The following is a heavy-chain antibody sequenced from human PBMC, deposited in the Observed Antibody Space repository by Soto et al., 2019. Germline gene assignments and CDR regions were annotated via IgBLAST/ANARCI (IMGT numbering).Heavy chain of an antibody. CDR2: IIPIFGTA. CDR1: GGTFSSYA. J-gene: IGHJ4*02. V-gene: IGHV1-69*06. D-gene: IGHD6-19*01. CDR3: ARGARGKQWLVHIDY. Sequence: GASVKVSCKASGGTFSSYAISWVRQAPGQGLEWMGGIIPIFGTANYAQKFQGRVTITADKSTSTAYVELSSLRSEDTAVYYCARGARGKQWLVHIDYWGQGTLVTVSS.